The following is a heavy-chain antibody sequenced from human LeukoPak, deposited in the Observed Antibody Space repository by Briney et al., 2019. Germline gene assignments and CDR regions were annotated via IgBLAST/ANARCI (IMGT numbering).Heavy chain of an antibody. CDR1: GGTFSTYA. CDR3: TRHYDSSGYPSLNYFDY. D-gene: IGHD3-22*01. V-gene: IGHV1-69*06. J-gene: IGHJ4*02. Sequence: SVKVSCKASGGTFSTYAISWVRQAPGQGLEWMGRVIPMFGTADYAQKFQGRVTITADKSTSTAYMELSSLRSEDTAVYYCTRHYDSSGYPSLNYFDYWGQGTLLTVSS. CDR2: VIPMFGTA.